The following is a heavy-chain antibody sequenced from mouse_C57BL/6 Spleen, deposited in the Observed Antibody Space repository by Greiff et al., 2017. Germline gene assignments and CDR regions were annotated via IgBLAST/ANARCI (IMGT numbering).Heavy chain of an antibody. CDR1: GYSITSGYY. D-gene: IGHD1-1*01. V-gene: IGHV3-6*01. CDR2: ISYDGSN. J-gene: IGHJ2*01. CDR3: AITTVVAGFDY. Sequence: ESGPGLVKPSQSLSLTCSVTGYSITSGYYWNWIRQFPGNKLEWMGYISYDGSNNYNPSLKNRISITRDTSKNQFFLKLNSVTTEDTATYYCAITTVVAGFDYWGQGTTLTVSS.